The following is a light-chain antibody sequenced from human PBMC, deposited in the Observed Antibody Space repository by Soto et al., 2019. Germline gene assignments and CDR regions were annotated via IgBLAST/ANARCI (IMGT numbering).Light chain of an antibody. V-gene: IGLV1-40*01. CDR1: SSNIGAGYD. J-gene: IGLJ2*01. Sequence: QSVLTQPPSVSGAPGQRVTISCTGSSSNIGAGYDVHWYQQLPGTAPKLLIYGNSNRPSAVPDRFSGSKSGTSASLAITGLQAEDEAGYYCQSYDSSLSGYVVFGGGTKLTVL. CDR3: QSYDSSLSGYVV. CDR2: GNS.